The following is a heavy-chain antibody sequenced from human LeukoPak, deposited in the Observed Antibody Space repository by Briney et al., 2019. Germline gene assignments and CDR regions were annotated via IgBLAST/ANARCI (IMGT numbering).Heavy chain of an antibody. V-gene: IGHV4-34*01. J-gene: IGHJ4*02. CDR3: ARNGYSGNDGL. CDR1: GGSFSGYY. Sequence: SETLSLTCAVYGGSFSGYYWSWIRQPPGKGLEWIGEINHSGSTNYNPSLKSRVTISVDTSKNQFSLKLSSVTAADTAVYYCARNGYSGNDGLWGQGTLVTVSS. D-gene: IGHD5-12*01. CDR2: INHSGST.